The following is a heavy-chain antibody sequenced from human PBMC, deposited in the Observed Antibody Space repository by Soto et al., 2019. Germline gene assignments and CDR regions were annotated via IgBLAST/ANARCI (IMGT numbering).Heavy chain of an antibody. CDR3: ARMYSSPMVPGETYYYYYGMDV. D-gene: IGHD6-13*01. Sequence: SGPTLVNPTQTLTLTCTFSGFSLSTSGMCVSWIRQPPGKALEWLALIDWDDDKYYSTSLKTRLTISKDTSKNQVVLTMTNMDPVDTATYYCARMYSSPMVPGETYYYYYGMDVWGQGTTVPSP. V-gene: IGHV2-70*01. J-gene: IGHJ6*02. CDR2: IDWDDDK. CDR1: GFSLSTSGMC.